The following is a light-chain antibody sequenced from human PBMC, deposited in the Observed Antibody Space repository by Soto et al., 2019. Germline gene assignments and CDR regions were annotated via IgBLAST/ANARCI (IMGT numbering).Light chain of an antibody. V-gene: IGKV1-39*01. CDR3: QQSYNSPPT. Sequence: DIQMTQSPSTLPASVGDRVTITCRASQSIDRWLAWYQQRPGKAPKILIYAASTLQSGIPSRFSGSGSGTDFSFTISGLQPEDIATYYCQQSYNSPPTFGLGTKVEI. CDR2: AAS. J-gene: IGKJ1*01. CDR1: QSIDRW.